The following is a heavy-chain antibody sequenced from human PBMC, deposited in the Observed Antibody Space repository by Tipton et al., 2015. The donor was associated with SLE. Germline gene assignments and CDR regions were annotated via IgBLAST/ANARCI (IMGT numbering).Heavy chain of an antibody. D-gene: IGHD3/OR15-3a*01. J-gene: IGHJ5*02. CDR2: IFNSGTT. V-gene: IGHV4-59*08. CDR1: GGSISSYY. CDR3: ARQRGYNYGLYNWFDP. Sequence: TLSLTCTVSGGSISSYYWSWIRQPPGKGLEWIGNIFNSGTTYYNPSLKSRVTISIDTSKNQFSLKLSSVTAADTAVYYCARQRGYNYGLYNWFDPWGQGTLVTVSS.